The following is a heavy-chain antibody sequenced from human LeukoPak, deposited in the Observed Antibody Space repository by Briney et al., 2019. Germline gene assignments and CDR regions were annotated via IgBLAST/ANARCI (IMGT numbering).Heavy chain of an antibody. CDR1: GFTFSSYG. D-gene: IGHD3-16*01. CDR2: ISYDGSNK. J-gene: IGHJ2*01. CDR3: ARALSWGYFDL. V-gene: IGHV3-30*03. Sequence: GGSLRLSCAASGFTFSSYGMHWVRQAPGKGLEWVAVISYDGSNKYYADSVKGRFTISRDNSKNTLYLQMNSLRAEDTAVYYCARALSWGYFDLWGRGTLVTVSS.